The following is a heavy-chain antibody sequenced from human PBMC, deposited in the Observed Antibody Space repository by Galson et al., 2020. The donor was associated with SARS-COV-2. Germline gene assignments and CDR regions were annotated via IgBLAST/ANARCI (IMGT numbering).Heavy chain of an antibody. D-gene: IGHD2-21*01. Sequence: GESLKISCAASGFTFSSYDMHWVRQATGKGLEWVSAIGTAGDTYYPGSVKGRFTISREDAKNSLYVQMNSLRAGDTAVYYCARGAYPYYYYYYMDVWGKGTTVTVSS. CDR1: GFTFSSYD. V-gene: IGHV3-13*01. CDR3: ARGAYPYYYYYYMDV. J-gene: IGHJ6*03. CDR2: IGTAGDT.